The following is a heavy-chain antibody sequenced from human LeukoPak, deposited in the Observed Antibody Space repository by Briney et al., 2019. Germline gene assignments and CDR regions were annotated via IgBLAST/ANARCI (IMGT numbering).Heavy chain of an antibody. CDR1: GFAFDDYT. CDR3: AKVSYSLGYCSSTSRYTTGYFQH. V-gene: IGHV3-43*01. Sequence: GGSLRLSCAASGFAFDDYTMHWVRQAPGKGLEWVSLISWDGGSTYYADSVKGRFTISRDNSKNSLYLQMNSLRTEDTALYYCAKVSYSLGYCSSTSRYTTGYFQHWGQGTLVTVSS. J-gene: IGHJ1*01. D-gene: IGHD2-2*02. CDR2: ISWDGGST.